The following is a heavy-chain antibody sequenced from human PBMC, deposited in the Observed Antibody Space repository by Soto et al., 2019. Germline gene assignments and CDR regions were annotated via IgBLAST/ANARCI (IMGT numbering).Heavy chain of an antibody. Sequence: QMQLVQSGPEVKKPGTSVKVSCKASGFTFTSSAVQWVRQARGQRLEWIGWIVVGSGNTNYAQKFQERVTITRDMFTSTAYMELSSLRSEDTAVYYCAAGIAVAAVNYWGQGTLVTVSS. D-gene: IGHD6-19*01. V-gene: IGHV1-58*01. CDR3: AAGIAVAAVNY. CDR1: GFTFTSSA. J-gene: IGHJ4*02. CDR2: IVVGSGNT.